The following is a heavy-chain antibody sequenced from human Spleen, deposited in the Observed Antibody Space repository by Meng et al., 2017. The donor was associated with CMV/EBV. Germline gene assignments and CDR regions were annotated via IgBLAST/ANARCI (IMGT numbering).Heavy chain of an antibody. D-gene: IGHD3-9*01. J-gene: IGHJ5*02. CDR2: ILPNLGTP. Sequence: SVKVSCKASGDSFDTYAISWVRQAPGQGLEWMGGILPNLGTPLYAQKFQGRTTISADKSTSTVYMEMTGLTSDDMAVYYCARDSDRLVQSLFFAHWGQGTLVTVSS. CDR1: GDSFDTYA. V-gene: IGHV1-69*10. CDR3: ARDSDRLVQSLFFAH.